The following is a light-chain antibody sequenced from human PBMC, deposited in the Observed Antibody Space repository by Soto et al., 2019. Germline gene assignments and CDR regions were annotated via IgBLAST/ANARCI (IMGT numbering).Light chain of an antibody. CDR1: SSDVGRYSL. J-gene: IGLJ1*01. CDR3: CSYAGSSTYV. CDR2: EVS. Sequence: QSVLTQPASVSGSPGQSITISCTGTSSDVGRYSLVSWYQQHPAKAPKLMMYEVSKWPSGVSNRFSGSKSGNTASLTISGLQAEDEGDYYCCSYAGSSTYVFGTGTKLTVL. V-gene: IGLV2-23*02.